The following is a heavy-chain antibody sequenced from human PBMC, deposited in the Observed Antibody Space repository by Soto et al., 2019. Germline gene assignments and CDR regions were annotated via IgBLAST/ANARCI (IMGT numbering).Heavy chain of an antibody. D-gene: IGHD6-19*01. V-gene: IGHV2-5*01. J-gene: IGHJ4*02. CDR1: GFSLSSPAVG. Sequence: QITLKESGPTLVKPTQTLTLTCTFSGFSLSSPAVGVNWIRQPPGKALEWLALIYWNDNNQYSPSLRSRLTLTKDPSKNQVVITMTNVDPADTATYYCAHGSGWLSDYWGQGTLVTVSS. CDR2: IYWNDNN. CDR3: AHGSGWLSDY.